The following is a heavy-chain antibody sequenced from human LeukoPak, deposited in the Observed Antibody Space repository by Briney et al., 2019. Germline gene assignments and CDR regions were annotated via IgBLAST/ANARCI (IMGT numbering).Heavy chain of an antibody. J-gene: IGHJ3*02. CDR3: ARRMSIAVTGTPAFDI. D-gene: IGHD6-19*01. V-gene: IGHV3-74*01. CDR2: INDDGTFT. Sequence: GGSLRLSCAASGFTFRNYWMHWVRQVPGKGLVWVSRINDDGTFTTYADSVKGRFTISRDNAKNSLYLQMNSLRAEDTAVYYCARRMSIAVTGTPAFDIWGQGTMVTVSS. CDR1: GFTFRNYW.